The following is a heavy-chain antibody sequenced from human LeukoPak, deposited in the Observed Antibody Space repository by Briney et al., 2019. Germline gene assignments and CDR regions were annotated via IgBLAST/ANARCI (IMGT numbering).Heavy chain of an antibody. J-gene: IGHJ5*02. CDR1: GYTFTSYG. V-gene: IGHV1-18*01. CDR2: ISAYNGNT. Sequence: ASVKVSCKASGYTFTSYGISWVRQAPGQGLEWMGWISAYNGNTNYAQKLQGRVTMTTDTSTSTAYVELRSLRSDDTAVYYCASSSARCSGGSCYWFDPWGQGTLVTVSS. D-gene: IGHD2-15*01. CDR3: ASSSARCSGGSCYWFDP.